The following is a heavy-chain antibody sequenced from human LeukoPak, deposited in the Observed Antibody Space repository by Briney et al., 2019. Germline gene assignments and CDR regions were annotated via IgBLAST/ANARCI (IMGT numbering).Heavy chain of an antibody. V-gene: IGHV3-21*01. CDR2: ITSSNSL. J-gene: IGHJ4*02. Sequence: GGSLRLPCAASGFTFSSYSMNWARQAPGKGLEWVSSITSSNSLYYADSVKGRFTISRDNAQNSEYLQMNSLRAEDTAVYYCARASAGNFGQWGQGTLVTVPS. CDR3: ARASAGNFGQ. D-gene: IGHD4-23*01. CDR1: GFTFSSYS.